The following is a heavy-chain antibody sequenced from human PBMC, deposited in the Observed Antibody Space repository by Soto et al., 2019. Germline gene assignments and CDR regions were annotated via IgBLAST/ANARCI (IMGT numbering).Heavy chain of an antibody. V-gene: IGHV1-18*01. CDR3: AREQWLLWSDY. J-gene: IGHJ4*02. CDR2: MNPNSGNT. Sequence: ASVKVSCKASGYTFTSYDISWVRQATGQGLEWMGWMNPNSGNTNYAQKLQGRVTMTTDTSTSTAYMELRSLRSDDTAVYYCAREQWLLWSDYWGQGTLVTVSS. CDR1: GYTFTSYD. D-gene: IGHD6-19*01.